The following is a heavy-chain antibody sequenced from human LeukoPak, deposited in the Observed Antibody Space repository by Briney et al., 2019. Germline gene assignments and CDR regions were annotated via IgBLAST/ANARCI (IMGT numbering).Heavy chain of an antibody. CDR3: ARGAAGYSSV. CDR1: GGSISSYY. D-gene: IGHD5-18*01. Sequence: PSETLSLTCTVSGGSISSYYWSWIRQPPGKGLEWIGHIYYSGSTNYNPSLKSRVTISIDTSKNQFSLRLSSVTAADTAVYYCARGAAGYSSVWGQGTLVTVSS. CDR2: IYYSGST. V-gene: IGHV4-59*01. J-gene: IGHJ4*02.